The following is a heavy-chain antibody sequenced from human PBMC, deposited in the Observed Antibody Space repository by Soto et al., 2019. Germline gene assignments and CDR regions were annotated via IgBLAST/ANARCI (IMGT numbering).Heavy chain of an antibody. CDR1: GFTVSSNY. Sequence: GGSLRLSCAASGFTVSSNYMSWVRQAPGKGLEWVSVIYSGGSTYYADSVKGRFTISRDNSKNTLYLQMNSLRAEDTAVYYCARDPGSSWHRGGGAFDIWGQGTMVTVSS. CDR3: ARDPGSSWHRGGGAFDI. V-gene: IGHV3-66*01. J-gene: IGHJ3*02. D-gene: IGHD6-13*01. CDR2: IYSGGST.